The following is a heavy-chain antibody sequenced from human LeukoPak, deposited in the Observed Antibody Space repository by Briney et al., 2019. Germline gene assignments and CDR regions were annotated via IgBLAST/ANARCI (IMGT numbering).Heavy chain of an antibody. V-gene: IGHV3-48*01. CDR2: ISSSSSTI. J-gene: IGHJ5*02. CDR3: ARGTSRLRFLEWLLYDWFDP. Sequence: PGGSLRLSCAASGFTFSSYSMNWVRQAPGKGLEWVSYISSSSSTIYYADSVKGRFTISRDNAKNSLYLQMNSLRAEDTAVYYCARGTSRLRFLEWLLYDWFDPWGQGTLVTVSS. D-gene: IGHD3-3*01. CDR1: GFTFSSYS.